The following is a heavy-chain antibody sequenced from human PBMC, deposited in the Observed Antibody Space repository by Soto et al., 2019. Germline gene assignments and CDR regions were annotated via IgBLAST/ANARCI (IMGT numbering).Heavy chain of an antibody. CDR2: IYSSGNT. Sequence: QLQLQESGPGLVKPSETLSLTCTVSGGSITSSNYYWGWIRQSPGKGLEWIGSIYSSGNTYYNPSLKSRVTISVDTSKNQFSLKLSSVTAADTGVYYCATMSGFNDSCGQGTLVTVSS. D-gene: IGHD5-12*01. V-gene: IGHV4-39*01. CDR1: GGSITSSNYY. CDR3: ATMSGFNDS. J-gene: IGHJ4*02.